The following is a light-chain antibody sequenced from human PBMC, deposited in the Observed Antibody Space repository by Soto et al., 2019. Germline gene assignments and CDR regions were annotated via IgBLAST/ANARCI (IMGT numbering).Light chain of an antibody. CDR2: DVS. CDR3: SSYTSRSTVV. V-gene: IGLV2-14*01. Sequence: QSALTQPASVSGSPGQSITISCTGTSSDIGGYNYVSWYQQHPGKAPKLTIYDVSIRPSGVSNRFSGSKSGNTASLTISGLQAEDEADYYCSSYTSRSTVVFGGGTKVTVL. J-gene: IGLJ2*01. CDR1: SSDIGGYNY.